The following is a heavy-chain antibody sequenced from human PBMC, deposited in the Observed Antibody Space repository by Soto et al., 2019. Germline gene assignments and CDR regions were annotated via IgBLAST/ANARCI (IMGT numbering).Heavy chain of an antibody. D-gene: IGHD3-10*01. J-gene: IGHJ3*02. V-gene: IGHV1-2*02. CDR2: VTPNSGGT. CDR1: GYTFTGYY. Sequence: QVQLVQSGAEVKKPGASVKVSCKASGYTFTGYYMHWVRQAPGQGLEWMGWVTPNSGGTNYAQKFQGRVTMTRDTSISTAYMELSRGRSDDTAVYCCARDLYRARAFDIWGQGTMVTVAS. CDR3: ARDLYRARAFDI.